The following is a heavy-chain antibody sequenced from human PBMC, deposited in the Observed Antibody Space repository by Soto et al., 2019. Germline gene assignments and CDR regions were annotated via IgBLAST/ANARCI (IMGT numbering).Heavy chain of an antibody. D-gene: IGHD5-12*01. CDR3: ARPRDGYNNRSPFDY. V-gene: IGHV5-51*01. Sequence: GASVKVSCKASGGTFSSYWIGWVRQMPGKGLEWMGIIYPGDSDTKYSPSFQGQVTISADKSISTAYLQWSSLKASDTAMYYCARPRDGYNNRSPFDYWGQGTLVTVSS. CDR1: GGTFSSYW. J-gene: IGHJ4*02. CDR2: IYPGDSDT.